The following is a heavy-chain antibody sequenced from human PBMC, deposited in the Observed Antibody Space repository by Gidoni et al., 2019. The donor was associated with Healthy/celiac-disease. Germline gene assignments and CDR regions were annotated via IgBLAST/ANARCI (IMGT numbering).Heavy chain of an antibody. CDR2: IIPIFGTA. CDR3: ARGVHRYGRFDY. Sequence: QVQLVQSGAVVKKPGSSVKVSCKASAGTFSSYAISCVRQAPGQGLEWMGGIIPIFGTANYAQKFQGRVTITADKSTSTAYMELSSLRSEDTAVYYCARGVHRYGRFDYWGQGTLVTVSS. D-gene: IGHD5-18*01. CDR1: AGTFSSYA. J-gene: IGHJ4*02. V-gene: IGHV1-69*06.